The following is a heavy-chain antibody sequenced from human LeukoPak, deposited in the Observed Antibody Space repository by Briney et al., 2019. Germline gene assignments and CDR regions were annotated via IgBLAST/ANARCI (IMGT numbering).Heavy chain of an antibody. Sequence: SQTLSLTCVISGDSVSTNSAAWSWIRQSPSRGLEWLGRTYYRSRWYNDYAVSVKSRITIKTDTSKNQFSLQLNSVTPEDTAVYYCARDRDLGNYYDGMVVWGQGTTVTVSS. CDR2: TYYRSRWYN. CDR3: ARDRDLGNYYDGMVV. D-gene: IGHD7-27*01. CDR1: GDSVSTNSAA. V-gene: IGHV6-1*01. J-gene: IGHJ6*02.